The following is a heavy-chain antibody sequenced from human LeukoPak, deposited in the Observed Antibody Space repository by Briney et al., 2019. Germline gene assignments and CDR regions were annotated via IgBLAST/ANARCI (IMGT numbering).Heavy chain of an antibody. J-gene: IGHJ3*02. CDR1: GGTFSSYA. CDR3: ARERIAAAVGDAFDI. Sequence: SVTVSCKASGGTFSSYAISWVRQAPGQGLEWMGGIIPIFGTANYAQKFQGRVTITADESTSTAYMELSSLRSEDTAVYYCARERIAAAVGDAFDIWGQGTMVTVSS. CDR2: IIPIFGTA. V-gene: IGHV1-69*13. D-gene: IGHD6-13*01.